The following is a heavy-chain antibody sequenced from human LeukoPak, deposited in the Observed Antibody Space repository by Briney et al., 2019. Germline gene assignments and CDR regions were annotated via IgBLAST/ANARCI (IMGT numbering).Heavy chain of an antibody. D-gene: IGHD6-19*01. CDR2: ISAYNGNT. V-gene: IGHV1-18*01. CDR3: ASAIAVAGTYDAFDI. Sequence: ASVKVSCKASGYTFTSYGISWVRQAPGQGLEWMGWISAYNGNTSYAQKLQGRVTMTTDTSTSTAYMELRSLRSDDTAVYYCASAIAVAGTYDAFDIWGQGTMVTVSS. CDR1: GYTFTSYG. J-gene: IGHJ3*02.